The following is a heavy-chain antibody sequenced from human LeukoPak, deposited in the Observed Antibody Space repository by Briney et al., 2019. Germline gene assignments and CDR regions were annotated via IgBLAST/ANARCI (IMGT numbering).Heavy chain of an antibody. J-gene: IGHJ5*02. Sequence: GGSLRLACAASGFTFSSYSMNWVRQAPGKGLEWVSAISSSGSYIYYADSVKGRFTISRDNARNSLYLQMNSLRAEDTAVYSCARDSPGTVAGYRLGAGWFDPWGQGTLVTVSS. CDR1: GFTFSSYS. CDR2: ISSSGSYI. D-gene: IGHD3-16*01. V-gene: IGHV3-21*01. CDR3: ARDSPGTVAGYRLGAGWFDP.